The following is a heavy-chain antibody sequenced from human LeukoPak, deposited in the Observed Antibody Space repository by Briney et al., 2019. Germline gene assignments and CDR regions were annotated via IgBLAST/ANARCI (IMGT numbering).Heavy chain of an antibody. CDR2: ISSSGSTI. D-gene: IGHD1-26*01. CDR3: ARLRGLYSDTNRYQTALDC. CDR1: GFTFSEYY. V-gene: IGHV3-11*04. J-gene: IGHJ4*02. Sequence: GGSLRLSCAASGFTFSEYYMSWLRQAPGKGLEWVSYISSSGSTIYYADSVKGRFTISRDNAKNSLYVQMNSLRAEDTAVYYCARLRGLYSDTNRYQTALDCWGQGTLGTVSS.